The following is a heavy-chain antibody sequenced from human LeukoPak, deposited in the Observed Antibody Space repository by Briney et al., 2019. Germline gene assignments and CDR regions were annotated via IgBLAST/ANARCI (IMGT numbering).Heavy chain of an antibody. CDR3: ASTLVGATLYYFDY. J-gene: IGHJ4*02. CDR2: INHSGST. V-gene: IGHV4-34*01. D-gene: IGHD1-26*01. Sequence: SETLSLTCAVYGGSFSGYYWSWIRQPPGKGLEWIGEINHSGSTNYNPSLKSRVTIPVDTSKNQFSLKLSSVTAADTAVYYCASTLVGATLYYFDYWGQGTLVTVSS. CDR1: GGSFSGYY.